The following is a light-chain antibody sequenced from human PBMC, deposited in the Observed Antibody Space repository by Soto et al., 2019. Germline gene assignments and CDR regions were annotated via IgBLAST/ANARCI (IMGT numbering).Light chain of an antibody. V-gene: IGKV1-39*01. CDR1: QSISNI. CDR3: QQSYINTAWT. J-gene: IGKJ1*01. CDR2: AAS. Sequence: IQMTQSPSSLSASVGDRVTITCRASQSISNILNWYQQKPGKAPKLLIYAASTLQIGVPSRFSGSGSGTDFTLTITNLQPEDLATYYCQQSYINTAWTFGQGTKVEIK.